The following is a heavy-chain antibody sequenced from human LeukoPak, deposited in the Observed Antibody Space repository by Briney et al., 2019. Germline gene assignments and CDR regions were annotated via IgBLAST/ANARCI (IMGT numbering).Heavy chain of an antibody. J-gene: IGHJ4*02. CDR3: ARLTMIRGLVDY. CDR1: GGSISSSSYY. D-gene: IGHD3-10*01. Sequence: PSETLSLTCTVSGGSISSSSYYWGWIRQPPGKGLEWIGSIYYSGSTDCNPSLKSRVTISADTSKNQFSLKLSSVTAADTAVYYCARLTMIRGLVDYWGQGTLVTVSS. CDR2: IYYSGST. V-gene: IGHV4-39*01.